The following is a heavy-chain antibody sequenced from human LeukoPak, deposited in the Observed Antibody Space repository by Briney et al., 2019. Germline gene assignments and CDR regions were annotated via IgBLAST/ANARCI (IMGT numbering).Heavy chain of an antibody. CDR2: IIPIFGTA. Sequence: GASVKVSCKASGGTFSSYAISWVRQAPGQGLEWMGGIIPIFGTANYAQEFQGRVTITADESTSTASMELSSLRSEDTAVYYCARPITFGGAPDAFDIWGQGTMVTVSS. CDR3: ARPITFGGAPDAFDI. D-gene: IGHD3-16*01. V-gene: IGHV1-69*13. CDR1: GGTFSSYA. J-gene: IGHJ3*02.